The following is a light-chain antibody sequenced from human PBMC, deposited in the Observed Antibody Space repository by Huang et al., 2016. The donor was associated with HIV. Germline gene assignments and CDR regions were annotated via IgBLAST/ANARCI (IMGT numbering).Light chain of an antibody. CDR2: DAS. J-gene: IGKJ1*01. CDR3: QQYGSSPTT. Sequence: EILLTQSPGTLSLSPGERATLSCRASQSVGRTSLAWYQQQPGQAPTLLIYDASRRPPGIPDRFSGSGSGTDFTLSISRLEPEDFAVYYCQQYGSSPTTFGQGTKVEI. V-gene: IGKV3-20*01. CDR1: QSVGRTS.